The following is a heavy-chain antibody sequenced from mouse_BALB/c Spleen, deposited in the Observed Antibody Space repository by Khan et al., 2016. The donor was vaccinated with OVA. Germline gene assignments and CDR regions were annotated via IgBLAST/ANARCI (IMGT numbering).Heavy chain of an antibody. CDR2: IYPGNSDT. CDR1: GYTFANYW. V-gene: IGHV1-5*01. J-gene: IGHJ2*01. D-gene: IGHD2-13*01. CDR3: ARNGFGDSEVWDS. Sequence: VQLQQSGTVLARPGASVRMSCKASGYTFANYWMHWVKQRPGQGLEWIGTIYPGNSDTNYNQKFSGKAKLTAVTSTSTAYMELSSLTTEDSAVYYCARNGFGDSEVWDSWGKGTTLTVSS.